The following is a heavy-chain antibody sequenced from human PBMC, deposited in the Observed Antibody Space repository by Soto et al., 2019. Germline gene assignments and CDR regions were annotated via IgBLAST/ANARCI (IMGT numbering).Heavy chain of an antibody. J-gene: IGHJ4*02. Sequence: EVQLVESGGGLVQPGGSLRLSCAASGFTFSSYWMHWVRQAPGKGLVWVSRINSDGSSTSYADSVKGRFTISRDNAKNTRYLQMKSLRAEDTAVYYCARDLALWGVGGSTVGYWGQGTLVTVSS. CDR1: GFTFSSYW. CDR3: ARDLALWGVGGSTVGY. CDR2: INSDGSST. V-gene: IGHV3-74*01. D-gene: IGHD1-26*01.